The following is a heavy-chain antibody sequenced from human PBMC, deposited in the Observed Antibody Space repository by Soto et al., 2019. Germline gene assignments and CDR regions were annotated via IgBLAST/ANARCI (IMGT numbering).Heavy chain of an antibody. CDR3: ARALRVTMVRGFDY. V-gene: IGHV3-48*02. CDR2: ISSSSSTI. CDR1: GFTFSSYS. J-gene: IGHJ4*02. D-gene: IGHD3-10*01. Sequence: EVQLVESGGGLVQPGGSLRLSCAASGFTFSSYSMNWVRQAPGKGLEWVSYISSSSSTIYYADSVKGRFTISRDNAKNSLYLQMNSLRDEDTAVYYCARALRVTMVRGFDYWGQGTLVTVSS.